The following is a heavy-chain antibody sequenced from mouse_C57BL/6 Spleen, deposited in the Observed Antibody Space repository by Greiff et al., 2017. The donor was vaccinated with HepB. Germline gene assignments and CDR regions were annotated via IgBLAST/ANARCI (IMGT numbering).Heavy chain of an antibody. CDR1: GYTFTSYW. D-gene: IGHD1-1*01. V-gene: IGHV1-50*01. Sequence: VKLQQPGAELVKPGASVKLSCKASGYTFTSYWMQWVKQRPGQGLEWIGEIDPSDSYTNYNQKFKGKATLTVDTSSSTAYMQLSSLTSEDSAVYYCARYHYGSSYYAMDYWGQGTSVTVSS. CDR2: IDPSDSYT. J-gene: IGHJ4*01. CDR3: ARYHYGSSYYAMDY.